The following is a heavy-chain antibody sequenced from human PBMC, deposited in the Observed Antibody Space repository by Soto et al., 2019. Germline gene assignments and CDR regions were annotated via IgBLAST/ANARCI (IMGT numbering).Heavy chain of an antibody. CDR3: ARGLITGSHYSGGWYYFDS. CDR1: GGSFSGYY. CDR2: INHSGSA. Sequence: SETLSLTCAIYGGSFSGYYWSWLRQPPGKGLEWIGEINHSGSASYNPSLKSRVTISVHTSNSQFSLELSSVTAADTAVYYCARGLITGSHYSGGWYYFDSWGQGTQDTVSS. J-gene: IGHJ4*02. V-gene: IGHV4-34*01. D-gene: IGHD6-19*01.